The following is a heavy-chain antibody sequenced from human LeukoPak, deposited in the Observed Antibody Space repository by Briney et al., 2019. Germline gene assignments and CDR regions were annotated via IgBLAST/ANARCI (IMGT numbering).Heavy chain of an antibody. CDR3: ASNYGSGSYYGDYYYYYMDV. D-gene: IGHD3-10*01. CDR2: IIPIFGTA. J-gene: IGHJ6*03. V-gene: IGHV1-69*13. CDR1: GGTFSSYA. Sequence: SVKVSCKASGGTFSSYAISWVRQAPGQGLEWMGGIIPIFGTANYAQKFQGRVTITADESTSTAYMELSSLRSEDTAVYYCASNYGSGSYYGDYYYYYMDVWGKGTTVTISS.